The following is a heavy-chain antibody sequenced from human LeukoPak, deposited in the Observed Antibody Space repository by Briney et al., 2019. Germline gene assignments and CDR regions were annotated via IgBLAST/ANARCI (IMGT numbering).Heavy chain of an antibody. Sequence: GGSLRLSCAASGFTFSTYGMSWVRQAPGKGLEWVANIKQDGSERYNVDSVKGRFTISRDNAKNSLYLQMNSLRVEDTAVYHCARGRYCSGGSCYGALGYYFDYWGQGTLVTVSS. CDR3: ARGRYCSGGSCYGALGYYFDY. J-gene: IGHJ4*02. V-gene: IGHV3-7*01. D-gene: IGHD2-15*01. CDR1: GFTFSTYG. CDR2: IKQDGSER.